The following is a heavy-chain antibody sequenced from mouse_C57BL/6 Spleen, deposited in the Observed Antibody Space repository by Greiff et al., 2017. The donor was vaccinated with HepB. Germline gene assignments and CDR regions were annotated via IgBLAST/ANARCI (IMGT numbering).Heavy chain of an antibody. CDR3: ARGGHYYGSENAMDY. CDR2: FHPYNDDT. V-gene: IGHV1-47*01. Sequence: QVHVKQSGAELVKPGASVKMSCKASGYTFTTYPIEWMKQNHGKSLEWIGNFHPYNDDTKYNEKFKGKATLTVEKSSSTVYLELSRLTSDDSAVYYCARGGHYYGSENAMDYWGQGTSVTVSS. CDR1: GYTFTTYP. D-gene: IGHD1-1*01. J-gene: IGHJ4*01.